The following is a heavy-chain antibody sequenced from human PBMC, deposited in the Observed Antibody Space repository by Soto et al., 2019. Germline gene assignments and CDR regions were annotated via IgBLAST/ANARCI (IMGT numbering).Heavy chain of an antibody. CDR2: IIPILGIA. J-gene: IGHJ4*02. V-gene: IGHV1-69*04. CDR1: GGTFSSYT. D-gene: IGHD1-1*01. Sequence: SLKVSCKASGGTFSSYTISWVRQAPGQGLEWMGRIIPILGIANYAQKFQGRVTITADKSTSTAYMELSSLRSEDTAVYYCAREDNHPPFDYWGQGTLVTVSS. CDR3: AREDNHPPFDY.